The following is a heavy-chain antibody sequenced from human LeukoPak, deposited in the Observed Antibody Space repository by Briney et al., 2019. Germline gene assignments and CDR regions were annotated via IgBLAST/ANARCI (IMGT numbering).Heavy chain of an antibody. D-gene: IGHD3-9*01. J-gene: IGHJ4*02. CDR1: GFSFSAYW. Sequence: GGSLRLSCAALGFSFSAYWMHWVRQAQGKGLVSFALINHDSTAPNYADPLKGRFRISRAIVKDTLYLQMNSLRAEDTAVYYCARAGPDWRIDSWGQGTLVTVSS. CDR2: INHDSTAP. CDR3: ARAGPDWRIDS. V-gene: IGHV3-74*01.